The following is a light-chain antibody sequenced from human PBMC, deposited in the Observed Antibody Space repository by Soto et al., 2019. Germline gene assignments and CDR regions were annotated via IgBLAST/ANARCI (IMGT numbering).Light chain of an antibody. CDR1: SSNIGAGYD. CDR3: PSYGRGLNNWL. V-gene: IGLV1-40*01. J-gene: IGLJ3*02. Sequence: QSVLTQPPSVSGAPGQSITISCTGSSSNIGAGYDVHWYQQLPGTAPKLLMYGNINRPSGVPDRFSGSKSDTSASLAVTGLPAEDEADYYCPSYGRGLNNWLFGGGTKLTVL. CDR2: GNI.